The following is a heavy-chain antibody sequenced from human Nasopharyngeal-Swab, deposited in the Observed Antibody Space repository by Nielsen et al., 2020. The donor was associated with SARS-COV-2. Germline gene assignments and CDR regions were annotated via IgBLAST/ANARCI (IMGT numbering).Heavy chain of an antibody. CDR1: GFTFSSYG. Sequence: GESLKISCAASGFTFSSYGMHWVRQAPGKGLEWVAVIWYDGSNKYYADSVKGRFTISRDNSKNTLYLQMNSLRAEDTAVYYCARLVTYGDYLDYWGQGTLVTVSS. D-gene: IGHD4-17*01. J-gene: IGHJ4*02. CDR2: IWYDGSNK. V-gene: IGHV3-33*01. CDR3: ARLVTYGDYLDY.